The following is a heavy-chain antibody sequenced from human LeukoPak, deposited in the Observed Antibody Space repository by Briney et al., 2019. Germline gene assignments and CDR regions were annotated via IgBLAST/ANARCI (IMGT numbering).Heavy chain of an antibody. CDR2: ISYDGSN. V-gene: IGHV3-30-3*01. Sequence: GGSLRLSCVASGFTFSSYAMHWVRQAPGKGLEWVAVISYDGSNLSVKGRFTISRGNSKNTLYLQMNSLRAEDTAVYYCARTTLPGRYSSSSGIDPWGQGTLVTVSS. CDR3: ARTTLPGRYSSSSGIDP. J-gene: IGHJ5*02. CDR1: GFTFSSYA. D-gene: IGHD6-13*01.